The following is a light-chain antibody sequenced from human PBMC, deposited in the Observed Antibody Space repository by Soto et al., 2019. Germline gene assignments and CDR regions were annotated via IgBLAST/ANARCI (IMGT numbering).Light chain of an antibody. Sequence: QPVLTQPPSVSGAPGQRVTISCTGSSSNIGAHYDVHWYQQLPGTAPKLLIHGNSNRPSGVPDRFSGSKSGTSASLAITGLQAEDEADYYCQSYDNSLSVYVFGTGTKLTVL. CDR2: GNS. V-gene: IGLV1-40*01. CDR3: QSYDNSLSVYV. CDR1: SSNIGAHYD. J-gene: IGLJ1*01.